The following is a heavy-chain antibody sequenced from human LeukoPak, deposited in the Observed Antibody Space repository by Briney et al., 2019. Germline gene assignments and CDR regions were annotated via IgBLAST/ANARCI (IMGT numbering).Heavy chain of an antibody. CDR3: ARGGDYYDSSGYYGDYFDY. Sequence: PGESLKISCKGSGYSFSNYWIGWVRQMSGKGLEWMGIIYPGDSVTRYIPSFQGQVTISGDKSISTAYLQWSSLKASDTAMYYCARGGDYYDSSGYYGDYFDYWGQGTLVTVSS. V-gene: IGHV5-51*01. J-gene: IGHJ4*02. D-gene: IGHD3-22*01. CDR1: GYSFSNYW. CDR2: IYPGDSVT.